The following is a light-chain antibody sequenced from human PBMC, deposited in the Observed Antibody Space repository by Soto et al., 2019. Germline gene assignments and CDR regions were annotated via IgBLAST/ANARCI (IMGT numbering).Light chain of an antibody. CDR1: QTVSSNY. V-gene: IGKV3-20*01. CDR2: AAS. CDR3: QQYGSSPWMYT. J-gene: IGKJ2*01. Sequence: EIVLTQSPGTLSLSPGERVTLSCRASQTVSSNYLAWYQQKPGQAPRLLIYAASSRAAGIADRLSASGSGTDFTLTISRLEPEDSAVYYCQQYGSSPWMYTFGQGTKVEIK.